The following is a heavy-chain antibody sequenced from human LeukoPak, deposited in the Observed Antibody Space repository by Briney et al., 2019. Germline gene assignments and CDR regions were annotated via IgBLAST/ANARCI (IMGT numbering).Heavy chain of an antibody. D-gene: IGHD6-19*01. CDR1: GYTFTSYD. V-gene: IGHV1-8*01. CDR3: AKQTQGLVRYYYYGMDV. J-gene: IGHJ6*02. Sequence: GASVKVSCKASGYTFTSYDINWVRQATGQGLEWMGWMNPNSGNTGYAQKLQGRVTMTRNTSISTAYMELSSLRSEDTAVYYCAKQTQGLVRYYYYGMDVWGQGTTVTVSS. CDR2: MNPNSGNT.